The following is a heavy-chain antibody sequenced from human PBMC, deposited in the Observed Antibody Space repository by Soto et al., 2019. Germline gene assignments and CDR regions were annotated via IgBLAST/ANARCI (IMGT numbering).Heavy chain of an antibody. D-gene: IGHD2-21*02. J-gene: IGHJ4*02. V-gene: IGHV3-66*01. CDR3: ARSIVVVTALDY. CDR1: GFTVSDNY. CDR2: IYSSGST. Sequence: PGGSLRLSCAAFGFTVSDNYMSWVRQAPGKRLEWVSVIYSSGSTYYPDSVKGRFTISRDNSNNILYLQMSSLRSEDTAVYYCARSIVVVTALDYWGQGTLVTVSS.